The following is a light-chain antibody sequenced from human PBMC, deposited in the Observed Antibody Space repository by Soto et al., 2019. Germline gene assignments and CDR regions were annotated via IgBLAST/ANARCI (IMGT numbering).Light chain of an antibody. CDR2: IAS. V-gene: IGKV1-12*01. J-gene: IGKJ4*01. CDR1: QDINSW. CDR3: QQSKSFPLT. Sequence: DIQMTQSPSSVSASVGDRVTITCRASQDINSWLTWYQQKPGKAPKVLIYIASRLQPGVPSRFSGRGSVTDFSRTISNLQPEDFATYFCQQSKSFPLTFGGGTKVEIK.